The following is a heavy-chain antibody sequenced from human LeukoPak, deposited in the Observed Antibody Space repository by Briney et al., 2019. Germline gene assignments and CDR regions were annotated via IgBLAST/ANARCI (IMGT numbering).Heavy chain of an antibody. CDR3: ARDPVVEPLDY. CDR2: ISSTSSTM. Sequence: VGSLRLSCEGSGCTFSSYSMSGVRQAPEKGLGWVSYISSTSSTMYYADSVRGRFTSSRDKAKNSLYLQMNSLRAEDTAVYYCARDPVVEPLDYWGQGTLVTVSS. D-gene: IGHD2-15*01. CDR1: GCTFSSYS. V-gene: IGHV3-48*01. J-gene: IGHJ4*02.